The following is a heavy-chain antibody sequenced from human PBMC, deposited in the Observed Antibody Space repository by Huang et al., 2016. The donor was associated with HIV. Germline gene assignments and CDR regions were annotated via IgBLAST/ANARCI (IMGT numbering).Heavy chain of an antibody. J-gene: IGHJ6*03. CDR1: GFTFSSYN. V-gene: IGHV3-48*01. CDR2: ITSSSGSI. CDR3: ARDASPIVPYFYYMDV. D-gene: IGHD2-2*01. Sequence: EVQLVESGGGLVQPGGSLRLSCAAFGFTFSSYNMNWVRQAPGEGLEWVSYITSSSGSIYYADSVEGRFTVSRDNDKNALYLQLSSLRAEDTAVYYCARDASPIVPYFYYMDVWGKGTTVTVSS.